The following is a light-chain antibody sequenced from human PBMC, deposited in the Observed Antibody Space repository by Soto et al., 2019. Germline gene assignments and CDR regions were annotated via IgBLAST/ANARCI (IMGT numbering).Light chain of an antibody. CDR1: QSISSW. Sequence: DIQMTQSPSTLSASVGGRVTITCRASQSISSWLAWYQQKPGKAPKLLIYKASSLESGVPSRFSGSGSGTEFTLTISSLQPDDFATYYCQQYNSYSITFGGGTKVDIK. CDR3: QQYNSYSIT. V-gene: IGKV1-5*03. CDR2: KAS. J-gene: IGKJ4*01.